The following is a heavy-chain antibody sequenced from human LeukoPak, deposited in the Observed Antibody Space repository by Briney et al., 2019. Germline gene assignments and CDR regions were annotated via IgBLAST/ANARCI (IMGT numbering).Heavy chain of an antibody. CDR3: SRGGNLFDSSGYHSDWFDS. V-gene: IGHV3-21*01. D-gene: IGHD3-22*01. CDR2: ISSSSSYI. CDR1: GFTFSSYS. J-gene: IGHJ5*01. Sequence: GGSLRLSCAASGFTFSSYSMNWVRQAPGKGLEWVSSISSSSSYIYYADSVKGRFTISRDNAKNSLYLQMNSLRAEDTAVYYCSRGGNLFDSSGYHSDWFDSWGQGTLVTVSS.